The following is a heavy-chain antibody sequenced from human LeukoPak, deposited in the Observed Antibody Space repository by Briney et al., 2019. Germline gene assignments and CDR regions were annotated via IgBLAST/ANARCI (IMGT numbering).Heavy chain of an antibody. D-gene: IGHD5-12*01. J-gene: IGHJ5*02. CDR3: AKDGGGYSQLYNWFDP. Sequence: QPGGSLRLSCAASGFTFSSYSMNWVRQAPGKGLEWVSHISGSGSSTYYADSVKGRFTISRDNSKNTLYLQMNSLRAEDTAVYYCAKDGGGYSQLYNWFDPWGQGTLVTVSS. CDR2: ISGSGSST. V-gene: IGHV3-23*01. CDR1: GFTFSSYS.